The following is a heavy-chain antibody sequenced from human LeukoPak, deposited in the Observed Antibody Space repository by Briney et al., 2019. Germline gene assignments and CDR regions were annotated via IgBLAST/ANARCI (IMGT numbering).Heavy chain of an antibody. D-gene: IGHD6-13*01. V-gene: IGHV4-38-2*02. CDR2: IYHSGRT. CDR1: GYSISSGYY. CDR3: ARQWIAAAGLSKGAGTIDY. J-gene: IGHJ4*02. Sequence: SETLSLTCTVSGYSISSGYYWGWIRQPPGKGLEWIGSIYHSGRTFYNPSLKSRVTISVDTSKNQFSLKLTSVTAADTAVYYCARQWIAAAGLSKGAGTIDYWGQGTLVTVSS.